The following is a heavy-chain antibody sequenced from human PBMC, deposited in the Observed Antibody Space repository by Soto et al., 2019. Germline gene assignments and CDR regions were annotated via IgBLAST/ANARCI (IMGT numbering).Heavy chain of an antibody. D-gene: IGHD6-6*01. CDR3: ARNRGRAQRQTPIETRWLDP. CDR1: GGTFSSYT. CDR2: IIPILDIV. V-gene: IGHV1-69*02. Sequence: ASVKVSCKAAGGTFSSYTISWVRQAPGQGLEWMGRIIPILDIVNYAQKFQGRVTITADKSTSTAYMELSSLRSEDTAVYYRARNRGRAQRQTPIETRWLDPWGQGTLVSVSS. J-gene: IGHJ5*02.